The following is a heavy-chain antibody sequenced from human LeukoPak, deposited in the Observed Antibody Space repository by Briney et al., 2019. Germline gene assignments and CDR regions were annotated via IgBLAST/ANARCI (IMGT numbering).Heavy chain of an antibody. Sequence: ASVKVSCKASGYTFTSYGISWVRQAPGQGLEWMGGIIPMYDTAHYAQKFQGRVTITADESTSTAYMELSSLRSEDTAVYYCARALWELPYADYYYYYYMDVWGKGTTVTISS. CDR3: ARALWELPYADYYYYYYMDV. V-gene: IGHV1-69*13. CDR2: IIPMYDTA. J-gene: IGHJ6*03. D-gene: IGHD1-26*01. CDR1: GYTFTSYG.